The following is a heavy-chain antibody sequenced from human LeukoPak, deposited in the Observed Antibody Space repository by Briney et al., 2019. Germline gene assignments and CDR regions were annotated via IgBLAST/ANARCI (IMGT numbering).Heavy chain of an antibody. CDR2: IYYSGST. J-gene: IGHJ6*02. V-gene: IGHV4-59*01. Sequence: PSETLSLTCTVSGGSISSYYWSWIRQPPGKGLEWIGYIYYSGSTNYNPSLKSRVTISVDTSKSQFSLKLSSVTAADTAVYYCARATTYSSNPDWYCYYGMDVWGQGTTVTVSS. D-gene: IGHD6-13*01. CDR1: GGSISSYY. CDR3: ARATTYSSNPDWYCYYGMDV.